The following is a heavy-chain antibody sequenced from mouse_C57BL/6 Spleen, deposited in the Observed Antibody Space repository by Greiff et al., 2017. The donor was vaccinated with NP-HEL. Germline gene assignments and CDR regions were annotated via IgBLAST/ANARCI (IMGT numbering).Heavy chain of an antibody. Sequence: QVQLQQSGPGLVQPSQSLSITCTVSGFSLTSYGVHWVRQSPGKGLEWLGVIWSGGSTDYNAAFISRLSISKDNSKSQVFFKMNSLQADDTAIYYCAREDDYDERDAMDYWGQGTSVTVSS. CDR3: AREDDYDERDAMDY. CDR1: GFSLTSYG. D-gene: IGHD2-4*01. J-gene: IGHJ4*01. CDR2: IWSGGST. V-gene: IGHV2-2*01.